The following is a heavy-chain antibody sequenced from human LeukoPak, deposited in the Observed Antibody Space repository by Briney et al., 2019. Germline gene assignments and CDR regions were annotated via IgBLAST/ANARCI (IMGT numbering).Heavy chain of an antibody. CDR1: GFTFSDCY. J-gene: IGHJ4*02. V-gene: IGHV3-11*01. Sequence: GGSLRLSCAASGFTFSDCYMSWIRQAPVKGLEWVSYISSSGSTIYCADSVKGRFTISRDNAKNSLYLQMNSLRAEDTAVYYCARERAAAGIDYWGQGTLVTVSS. CDR3: ARERAAAGIDY. D-gene: IGHD6-13*01. CDR2: ISSSGSTI.